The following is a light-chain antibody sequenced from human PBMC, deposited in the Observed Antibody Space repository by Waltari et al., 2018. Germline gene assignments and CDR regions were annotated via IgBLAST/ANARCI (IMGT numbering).Light chain of an antibody. Sequence: SSDLTQDPDVSVALGQAVRITYQGDSLRRYYGNWYQQKPGQAPLLLIYGNTNLPSGIPDRFSGSSSGNIASLTITGAQAEDEADYYCISRDNSGDHFYVFGAGTNVIVL. CDR1: SLRRYY. V-gene: IGLV3-19*01. J-gene: IGLJ1*01. CDR2: GNT. CDR3: ISRDNSGDHFYV.